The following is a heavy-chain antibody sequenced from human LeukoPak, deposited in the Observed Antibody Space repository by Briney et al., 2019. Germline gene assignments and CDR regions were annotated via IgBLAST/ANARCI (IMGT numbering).Heavy chain of an antibody. Sequence: SETLSLTCTVSGGSISSYYWSWIRQPPGKGLEWIGEINHSGSTNYNPSLKSRVTISVDTSKNQFSLKLSSVTAADTAVYYCARGPGYDYVWGSYRYTVPFDYWGQGTLVTVSS. V-gene: IGHV4-34*01. CDR2: INHSGST. J-gene: IGHJ4*02. CDR3: ARGPGYDYVWGSYRYTVPFDY. CDR1: GGSISSYY. D-gene: IGHD3-16*02.